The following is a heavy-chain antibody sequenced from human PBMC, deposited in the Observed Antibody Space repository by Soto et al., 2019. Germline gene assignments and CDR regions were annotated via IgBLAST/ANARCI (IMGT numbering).Heavy chain of an antibody. CDR2: IFSDNER. CDR1: GFSLTTDKMG. J-gene: IGHJ6*02. V-gene: IGHV2-26*01. D-gene: IGHD3-9*01. CDR3: ARMKVDSYQFYYAMDV. Sequence: GSGPTLVNPTETLTLTCTVSGFSLTTDKMGVSWIRQPPGKALEWLAHIFSDNERSYSTSLQGRLTISKDTSGSQVVLSMTNVDPVDTATYYCARMKVDSYQFYYAMDVWGQGTTVTVSS.